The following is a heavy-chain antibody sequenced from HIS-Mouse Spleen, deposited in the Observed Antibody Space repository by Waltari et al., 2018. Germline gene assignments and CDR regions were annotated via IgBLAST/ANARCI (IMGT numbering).Heavy chain of an antibody. V-gene: IGHV4-38-2*02. J-gene: IGHJ4*02. Sequence: QVQLQESGPGLVKPSETLSLTCTVSGYSISSGYYWGWIRQPPGKGLEWIGSIYHSGSTYYNPSLKSRVTISVDTSKNQFSLKLSSVTAADTAVYYCARDAAPITVTTEFDYWGQGTLVTVSS. CDR1: GYSISSGYY. D-gene: IGHD4-17*01. CDR2: IYHSGST. CDR3: ARDAAPITVTTEFDY.